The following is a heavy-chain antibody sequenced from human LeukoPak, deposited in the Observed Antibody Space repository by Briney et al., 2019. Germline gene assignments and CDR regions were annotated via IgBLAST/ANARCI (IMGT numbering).Heavy chain of an antibody. CDR3: ARAPYSSNWFLDY. J-gene: IGHJ4*02. D-gene: IGHD6-13*01. Sequence: GGSLRLSCAASGFTVSSNYMSWVRQAPGKGLEWVSVIYSGGTTYYADSVKGRFTISRDNSKNTLYLQMNSLRAEDTAVYYCARAPYSSNWFLDYWGQGTLVTVSS. CDR2: IYSGGTT. CDR1: GFTVSSNY. V-gene: IGHV3-53*01.